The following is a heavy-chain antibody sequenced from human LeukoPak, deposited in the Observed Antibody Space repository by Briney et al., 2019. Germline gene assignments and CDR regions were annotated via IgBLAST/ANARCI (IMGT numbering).Heavy chain of an antibody. Sequence: NPGGSLRLSCGASGFIFNTYTMHWVRQTPGKGLEWVSSISSASNFIYYADSLKGRFTISRDNSKNTLYLQMNSLRAEDTAVYYCAKRSTPSHSSGWYFDYWGQGTLVTVSS. J-gene: IGHJ4*02. D-gene: IGHD6-19*01. CDR3: AKRSTPSHSSGWYFDY. V-gene: IGHV3-21*04. CDR2: ISSASNFI. CDR1: GFIFNTYT.